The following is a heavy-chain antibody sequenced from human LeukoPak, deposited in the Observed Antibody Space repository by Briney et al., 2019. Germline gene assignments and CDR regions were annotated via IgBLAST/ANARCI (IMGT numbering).Heavy chain of an antibody. D-gene: IGHD3-10*01. V-gene: IGHV3-30*02. CDR1: GLTFSSYG. J-gene: IGHJ4*02. Sequence: GGSLRLSCAASGLTFSSYGMHWVRQAPGKGLEWVAFIRYDGSNKYYADSVKGRFTISRDNSKNTLYLQMNSLRAEDTAVYYCAKASIWFGEFPDYWGQGTLVTVSS. CDR3: AKASIWFGEFPDY. CDR2: IRYDGSNK.